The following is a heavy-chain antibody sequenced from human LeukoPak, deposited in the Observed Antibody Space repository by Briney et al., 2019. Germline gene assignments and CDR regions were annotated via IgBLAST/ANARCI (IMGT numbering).Heavy chain of an antibody. CDR2: INHSGST. Sequence: SETLSLTCAVYGGSFSGYYWSWIRQPPGKGLERIGEINHSGSTNYNPSLKSRVTISVDTSKNQFSLKLSSVTAADTAVYYCARRIVVVPAYGMDVWGQGTTVTVSS. V-gene: IGHV4-34*01. D-gene: IGHD2-2*01. J-gene: IGHJ6*02. CDR3: ARRIVVVPAYGMDV. CDR1: GGSFSGYY.